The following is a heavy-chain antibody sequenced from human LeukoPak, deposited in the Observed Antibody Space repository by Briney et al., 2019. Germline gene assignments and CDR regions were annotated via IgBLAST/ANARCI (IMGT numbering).Heavy chain of an antibody. D-gene: IGHD5-12*01. V-gene: IGHV4-34*01. J-gene: IGHJ6*02. CDR1: GGSFSGYY. CDR2: INHSGST. Sequence: SETLSLTRAVYGGSFSGYYWSWIRQPPGKGLEWIGEINHSGSTNYNPSLKSRVTISVDTSKNQFSLKLSSVTAADTAVYYRARGAVRGYSGYDYYYYYGMDVWGQGTTVTVSS. CDR3: ARGAVRGYSGYDYYYYYGMDV.